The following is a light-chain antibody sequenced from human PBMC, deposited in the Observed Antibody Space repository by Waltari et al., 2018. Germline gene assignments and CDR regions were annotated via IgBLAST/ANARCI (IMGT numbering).Light chain of an antibody. CDR1: QSVSRN. CDR3: QQYNDWPLP. V-gene: IGKV3-15*01. Sequence: EIVMTQSPATLSVSPGERATLSCRDSQSVSRNVDWYQQKPGQAHRLLIYGASTRATGIPPMFSCSWSCTEFTLTISSLQSEDFAVYYCQQYNDWPLPFGQVTRLDIK. J-gene: IGKJ5*01. CDR2: GAS.